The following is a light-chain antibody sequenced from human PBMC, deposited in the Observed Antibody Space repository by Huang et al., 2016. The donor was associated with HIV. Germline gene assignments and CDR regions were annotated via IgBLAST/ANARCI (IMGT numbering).Light chain of an antibody. CDR2: WAS. V-gene: IGKV4-1*01. CDR1: QSILYSSTDKSY. J-gene: IGKJ3*01. CDR3: QQYYSSPFT. Sequence: DIVMTQSPDSLAVSLGERATINCKSSQSILYSSTDKSYLAWYHQNPGQPPKLLIYWASTRESGFPDRFSGSGSGTDFTLTISSLQAEDVAVYYCQQYYSSPFTFGPGTKVDIK.